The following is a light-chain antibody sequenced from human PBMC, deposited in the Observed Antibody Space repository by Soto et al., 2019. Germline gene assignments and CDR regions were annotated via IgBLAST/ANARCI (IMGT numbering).Light chain of an antibody. CDR1: QSGSSN. J-gene: IGKJ4*01. V-gene: IGKV3-15*01. Sequence: EIVMTQSPATLSVSPGERATLSCRASQSGSSNLACYQQKPGQAPRLLIYGASTRDTGIPARFSGSGSGTEFTLTISSLQSEDFAVYYCQQYNNWPPLTFGGGTKVEIK. CDR3: QQYNNWPPLT. CDR2: GAS.